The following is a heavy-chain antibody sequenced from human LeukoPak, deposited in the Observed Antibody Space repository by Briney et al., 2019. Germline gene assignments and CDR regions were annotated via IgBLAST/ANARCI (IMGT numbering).Heavy chain of an antibody. D-gene: IGHD2-2*02. CDR1: GFTFSNYA. V-gene: IGHV3-23*01. J-gene: IGHJ5*02. CDR3: AKDESGYCTSSSCYKWFDP. Sequence: TGGSLRLSCAASGFTFSNYAMSWVRQAPGKGLEWVSTISGSGGNTYYADSVKDRCTISRDNSKNTLYLQMNSLRAEDTAVYYCAKDESGYCTSSSCYKWFDPWGQGTLVTVSS. CDR2: ISGSGGNT.